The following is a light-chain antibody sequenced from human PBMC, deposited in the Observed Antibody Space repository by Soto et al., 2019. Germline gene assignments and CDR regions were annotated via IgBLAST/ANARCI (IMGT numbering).Light chain of an antibody. CDR1: QDISNY. V-gene: IGKV1-33*01. J-gene: IGKJ3*01. CDR3: QQYDNLPPEFT. CDR2: DAS. Sequence: DIQMTQSPSSLSASVGDRVTITCQASQDISNYLNWYQQKPGKAPKLLIYDASNLETGVPSRFSGSGSGTDFTFTISSLQPEDIATYYCQQYDNLPPEFTFGPGTRWIS.